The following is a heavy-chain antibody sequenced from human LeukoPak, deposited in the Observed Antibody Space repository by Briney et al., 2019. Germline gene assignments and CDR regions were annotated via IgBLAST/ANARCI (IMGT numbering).Heavy chain of an antibody. CDR1: GYTFTSYD. V-gene: IGHV1-8*01. D-gene: IGHD5-18*01. Sequence: ASVKVSCKSSGYTFTSYDIHWMRQAPGQGFEWMGRVHPKSDATDYAQKFQGRVTLTSDTSITTVYMDLTSLRSEDTAVYYCARDELRGGYSYGSYGMDVWGQGTTVTVSS. J-gene: IGHJ6*02. CDR2: VHPKSDAT. CDR3: ARDELRGGYSYGSYGMDV.